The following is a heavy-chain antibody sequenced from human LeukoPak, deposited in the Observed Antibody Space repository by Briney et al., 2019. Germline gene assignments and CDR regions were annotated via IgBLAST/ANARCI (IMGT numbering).Heavy chain of an antibody. CDR3: ARARWYSSSWYFDY. D-gene: IGHD6-13*01. CDR1: GLIFSNYW. CDR2: IKQDGSEK. Sequence: GGSLGLSCAASGLIFSNYWMSWVRQAPGKGLEWVANIKQDGSEKYYVDSVKGRFTISRDNAKNSLYLQMNSLRAEDTAVYYCARARWYSSSWYFDYWGQGILVTVSS. V-gene: IGHV3-7*03. J-gene: IGHJ4*02.